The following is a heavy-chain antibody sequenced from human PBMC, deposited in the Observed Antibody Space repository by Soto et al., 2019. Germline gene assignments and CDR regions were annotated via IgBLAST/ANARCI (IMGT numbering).Heavy chain of an antibody. Sequence: SETLSLTCTVSVGSISSSSYYWGWIRQPPGKGLEWIGSIYYSGSTYYNPSLKSRVTISVDTSKNQFSLKLSSVTAADTAVYYCARLSTILAAWYFDYWGQGTLVTVSS. J-gene: IGHJ4*02. D-gene: IGHD3-3*01. V-gene: IGHV4-39*01. CDR3: ARLSTILAAWYFDY. CDR2: IYYSGST. CDR1: VGSISSSSYY.